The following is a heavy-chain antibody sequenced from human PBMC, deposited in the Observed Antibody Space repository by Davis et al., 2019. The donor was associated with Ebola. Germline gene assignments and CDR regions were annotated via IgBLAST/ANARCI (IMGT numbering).Heavy chain of an antibody. V-gene: IGHV1-18*04. Sequence: ASVKVSCKSSGYTFISYGLVWVRQAPGLGLEWTGWISGFNTNTNFAQKFQGRVTVSKDTSTDTAYMDLRSLTSDDTAIYYCARAPNYDVLTGTSSYYFDYWGQGTLVTVSS. CDR1: GYTFISYG. D-gene: IGHD3-9*01. CDR2: ISGFNTNT. J-gene: IGHJ4*02. CDR3: ARAPNYDVLTGTSSYYFDY.